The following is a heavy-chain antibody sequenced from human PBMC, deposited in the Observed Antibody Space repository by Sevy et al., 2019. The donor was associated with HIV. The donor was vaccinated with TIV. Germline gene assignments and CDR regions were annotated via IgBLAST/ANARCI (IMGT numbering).Heavy chain of an antibody. CDR2: IGHDGNKY. CDR3: AKDYCIGNDCFLGWFDP. D-gene: IGHD2-15*01. Sequence: GGSLRLSCAASGFTLSSVGIHWVRLTPGTGLEWLAFIGHDGNKYFYGASVKGRITTSRDNSKNTVSLQMNSLRVEVTAIYYCAKDYCIGNDCFLGWFDPRGQGTVVTVSS. J-gene: IGHJ5*02. CDR1: GFTLSSVG. V-gene: IGHV3-30*02.